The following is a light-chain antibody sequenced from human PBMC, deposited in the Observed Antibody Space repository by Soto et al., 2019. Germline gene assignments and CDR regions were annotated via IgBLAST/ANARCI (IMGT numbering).Light chain of an antibody. J-gene: IGKJ4*01. Sequence: EIVLTQSPATLSLSPGERATLSCRASQSVSSYLAWYQQKPGQAPRLLIYDASNRATGIPARFSGSGSGTEFTLTISRLQPEDFATYYCLQHNSYPLTFGGGTKVEIK. V-gene: IGKV3-11*01. CDR2: DAS. CDR1: QSVSSY. CDR3: LQHNSYPLT.